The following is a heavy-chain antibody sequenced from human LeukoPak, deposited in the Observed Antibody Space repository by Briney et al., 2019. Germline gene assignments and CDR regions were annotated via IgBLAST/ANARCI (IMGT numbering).Heavy chain of an antibody. CDR2: ISWNSGRI. CDR1: GFTFDDYA. Sequence: GGSLRLSCAASGFTFDDYAMHWVRQAPGKGLEWVSSISWNSGRIGYADSVKGRFTISRDNAKNSLYLQMNSLRAEDTALYYCVKSPGYLYDSSGYYGADAYDIWGQGTMVTVSS. CDR3: VKSPGYLYDSSGYYGADAYDI. V-gene: IGHV3-9*01. J-gene: IGHJ3*02. D-gene: IGHD3-22*01.